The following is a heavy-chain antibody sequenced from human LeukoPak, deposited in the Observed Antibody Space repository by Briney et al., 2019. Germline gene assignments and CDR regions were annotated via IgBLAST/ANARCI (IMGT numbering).Heavy chain of an antibody. CDR1: GGSISSGSYS. V-gene: IGHV4-61*02. Sequence: SETLSLTCTVSGGSISSGSYSWSWIRQPAGKGLEWIGRMYTSGSTNYNPSLKSRVTISVDTSKNQFSLKLSSVTAADTAVYYCATGYSSGWYNWFDPWGXXTLVTVPS. J-gene: IGHJ5*02. D-gene: IGHD6-19*01. CDR3: ATGYSSGWYNWFDP. CDR2: MYTSGST.